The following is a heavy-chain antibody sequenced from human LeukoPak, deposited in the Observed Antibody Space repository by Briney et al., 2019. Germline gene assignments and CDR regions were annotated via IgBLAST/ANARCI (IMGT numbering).Heavy chain of an antibody. CDR1: GFTFDDYG. CDR3: ARVRDGYNLVDAFDI. V-gene: IGHV3-20*04. CDR2: INWNGGST. Sequence: PGGSLRLSCAASGFTFDDYGMSWVRQAPGKGLEWVSGINWNGGSTGYADSVKGRFTISRDNAKNSLYLQMNSLRAEDTAVYYCARVRDGYNLVDAFDIWGQGIMVTVSS. D-gene: IGHD5-24*01. J-gene: IGHJ3*02.